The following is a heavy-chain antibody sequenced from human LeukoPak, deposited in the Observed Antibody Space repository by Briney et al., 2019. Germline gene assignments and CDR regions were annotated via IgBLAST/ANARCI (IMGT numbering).Heavy chain of an antibody. Sequence: GRSLRLSCAASGFTFSSYWMSWVRQAPGKGLEWVANIKQDGSEKYYVDSVKGRFTISRDNAKNSLYLQMNSLRAEDTAVYYCARDGHCSGGSCYSDYWGQGTLVTVSS. V-gene: IGHV3-7*01. CDR2: IKQDGSEK. D-gene: IGHD2-15*01. CDR3: ARDGHCSGGSCYSDY. J-gene: IGHJ4*02. CDR1: GFTFSSYW.